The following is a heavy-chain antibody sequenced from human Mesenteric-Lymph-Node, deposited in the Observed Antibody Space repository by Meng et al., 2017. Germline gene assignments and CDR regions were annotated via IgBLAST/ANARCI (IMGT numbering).Heavy chain of an antibody. CDR3: ARQRGMATIWGVSSDAFDI. V-gene: IGHV3-23*01. CDR2: ISGSGDNP. Sequence: GESLKISCEASGFTFINYAVSWVRQAPGKGLQWVSGISGSGDNPFYADFVKGRFSISRDNSKNTVYLQIHSLRVEDTAVYYCARQRGMATIWGVSSDAFDIWGQGTMVTVSS. J-gene: IGHJ3*02. CDR1: GFTFINYA. D-gene: IGHD5-24*01.